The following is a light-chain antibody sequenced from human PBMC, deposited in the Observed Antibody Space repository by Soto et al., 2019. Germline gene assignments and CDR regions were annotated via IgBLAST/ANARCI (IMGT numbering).Light chain of an antibody. J-gene: IGKJ4*01. V-gene: IGKV3-15*01. Sequence: EIVMTQSPATLSVSPGEGATLSCRASQSVSSNFAWYQQKPGQAPRLPIYGASTRATGIPARFSGSGSGTEFTLSISSLQSEDVAVYYCQQYQNWPLTFGGGTKVEIK. CDR2: GAS. CDR3: QQYQNWPLT. CDR1: QSVSSN.